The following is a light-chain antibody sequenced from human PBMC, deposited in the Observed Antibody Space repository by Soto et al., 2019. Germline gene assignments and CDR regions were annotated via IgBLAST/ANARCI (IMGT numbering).Light chain of an antibody. J-gene: IGKJ5*01. Sequence: EVVLTHSPFPLSLSPGESATLSCRASQSFRGLLAWYQQKPGQAPRLLIYDAYNRATGIPPRFSGSGSGTDFTLTISSLEPEDSAVYYCQQRHMWPITFGQGTRLEIK. CDR3: QQRHMWPIT. CDR2: DAY. V-gene: IGKV3-11*01. CDR1: QSFRGL.